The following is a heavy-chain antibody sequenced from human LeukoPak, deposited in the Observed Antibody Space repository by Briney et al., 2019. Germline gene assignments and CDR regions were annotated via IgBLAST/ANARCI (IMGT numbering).Heavy chain of an antibody. J-gene: IGHJ5*02. Sequence: PGGSLRLSCAASEFTFSSYSMNWVRQAPGKGLEWVSSISGSSSYIYYADSVKGRFTISRDNAKNSLYLEMNSLRAEDTAVYYCVRRGPVGRSGTSCFAGPVDSWGQGTLVTVSS. CDR1: EFTFSSYS. V-gene: IGHV3-21*01. CDR3: VRRGPVGRSGTSCFAGPVDS. CDR2: ISGSSSYI. D-gene: IGHD2-2*01.